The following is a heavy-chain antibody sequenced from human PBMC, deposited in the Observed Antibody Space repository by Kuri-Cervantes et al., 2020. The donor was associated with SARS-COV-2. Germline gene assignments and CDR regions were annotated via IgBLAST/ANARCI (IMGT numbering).Heavy chain of an antibody. CDR3: ARERGLRGWFDP. V-gene: IGHV3-53*01. CDR1: GFTFSGYA. J-gene: IGHJ5*02. Sequence: GGSLRLSCAASGFTFSGYAMSWVRQAPGKGLEWVSVIYSGGSTYYADSVKGRFTISRDNSKNTLYLQMNSLRAEDTAVYYCARERGLRGWFDPWGQGTLVTVSS. CDR2: IYSGGST.